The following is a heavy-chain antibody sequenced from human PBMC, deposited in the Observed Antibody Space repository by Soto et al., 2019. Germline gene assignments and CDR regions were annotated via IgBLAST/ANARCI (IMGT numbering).Heavy chain of an antibody. D-gene: IGHD6-19*01. CDR3: ARSVAVPGAHIDY. V-gene: IGHV4-59*01. Sequence: SETLSLTCVVSGGSISGSYWSWIRQSPGKGLEWLGYVYYTGSTIYSPSLRSRVSISVDTSKNEFSLRLSSVTAADTAVYFCARSVAVPGAHIDYWGQGTQVTVSS. CDR1: GGSISGSY. CDR2: VYYTGST. J-gene: IGHJ4*02.